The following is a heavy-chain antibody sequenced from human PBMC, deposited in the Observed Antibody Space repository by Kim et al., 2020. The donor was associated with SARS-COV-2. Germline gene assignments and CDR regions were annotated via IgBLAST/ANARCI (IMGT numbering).Heavy chain of an antibody. CDR3: ARVDSDFWSGYLAHLDP. CDR2: IYYSGST. CDR1: GGSISSYY. D-gene: IGHD3-3*01. Sequence: SETLSLTCTVSGGSISSYYWSWIRQPPGKGLEWIGYIYYSGSTNYNPSLKSRVTISVDTSKNQFSLKLSSVTAADTAVYYCARVDSDFWSGYLAHLDPWGQGTLVTVSS. J-gene: IGHJ5*02. V-gene: IGHV4-59*01.